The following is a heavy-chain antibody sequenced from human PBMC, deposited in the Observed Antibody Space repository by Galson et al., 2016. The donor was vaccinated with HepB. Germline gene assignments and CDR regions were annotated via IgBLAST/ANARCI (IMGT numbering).Heavy chain of an antibody. J-gene: IGHJ4*02. CDR3: ARGAYNSGLFYFDY. D-gene: IGHD6-19*01. CDR2: IGATGDT. CDR1: GFTFSSYD. Sequence: LRLSCAAFGFTFSSYDMHWVRQATGKGLERVSAIGATGDTYYPGSVKGRFTISRENAKNSLYLQMNSLRAGDTAVYYCARGAYNSGLFYFDYWGQGTLVTVSS. V-gene: IGHV3-13*01.